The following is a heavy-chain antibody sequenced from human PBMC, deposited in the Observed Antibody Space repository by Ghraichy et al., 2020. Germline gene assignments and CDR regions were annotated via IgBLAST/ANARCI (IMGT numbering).Heavy chain of an antibody. CDR1: GGSFSGYY. Sequence: SETLSLTCAVYGGSFSGYYWSWIRQPPGKGLEWIGEINHSGSTNYNPSLKSRVTISVDTSKNQFSLKLSSVTAADTAVYYCAREEYVLRFLEWFSAPISGFDYWGQGTLVTVSS. CDR3: AREEYVLRFLEWFSAPISGFDY. V-gene: IGHV4-34*01. CDR2: INHSGST. D-gene: IGHD3-3*01. J-gene: IGHJ4*02.